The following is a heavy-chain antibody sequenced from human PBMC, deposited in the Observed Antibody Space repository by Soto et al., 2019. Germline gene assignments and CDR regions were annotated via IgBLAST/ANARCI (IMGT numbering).Heavy chain of an antibody. J-gene: IGHJ4*02. D-gene: IGHD5-18*01. CDR1: GFTFSPYA. V-gene: IGHV3-23*05. CDR3: AKGGYNYGFLFDC. CDR2: IDNSGGIT. Sequence: GSLRLSCAASGFTFSPYAMSWVRQAPGKGLEWVSTIDNSGGITYYADSVKGRFTISRDNSKNTLYLQMNSLRAEDTAVYYCAKGGYNYGFLFDCWGQGTLVTVSS.